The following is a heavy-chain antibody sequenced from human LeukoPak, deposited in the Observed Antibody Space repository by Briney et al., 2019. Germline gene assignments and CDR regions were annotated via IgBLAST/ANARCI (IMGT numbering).Heavy chain of an antibody. CDR1: GFTFSTYG. J-gene: IGHJ4*02. D-gene: IGHD3-10*01. V-gene: IGHV3-30*03. Sequence: GGSLRLSCAASGFTFSTYGMHWVRQAPGKGLEWVTFISYDGSNKYSADSLKGRFTISRDNAKNSLYLQMNSLRAEDTAVYYCARDLMVRGVINPFDYWGQGTLVTVPS. CDR3: ARDLMVRGVINPFDY. CDR2: ISYDGSNK.